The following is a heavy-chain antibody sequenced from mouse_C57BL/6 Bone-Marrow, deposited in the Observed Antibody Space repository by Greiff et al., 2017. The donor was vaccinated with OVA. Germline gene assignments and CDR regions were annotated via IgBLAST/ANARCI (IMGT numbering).Heavy chain of an antibody. CDR3: ARDTTVVSHWYFDV. Sequence: QVQLKQPGAELVRPGSSVKLSCKASGYTFTSYWMHWVKQRPIQGLEWIGNIDPSDSETHYNQKFKDKATLTVDKSSSTAYMQLSSLTSEDSAVYYCARDTTVVSHWYFDVWGTGTTVTVSS. CDR1: GYTFTSYW. J-gene: IGHJ1*03. D-gene: IGHD1-1*01. V-gene: IGHV1-52*01. CDR2: IDPSDSET.